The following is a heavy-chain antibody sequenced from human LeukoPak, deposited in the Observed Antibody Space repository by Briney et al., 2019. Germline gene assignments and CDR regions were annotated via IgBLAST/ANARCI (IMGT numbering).Heavy chain of an antibody. J-gene: IGHJ2*01. D-gene: IGHD2-15*01. CDR3: AKDSGYCTGGSCTGNWYFDF. Sequence: GGSLRLSCAASGFIFSTYGMHWVRQAPGKGLEGLPFLRFDGTNEDYADSVKGRFTISRDNSKKMLYLQMISLRPEDTTVYYCAKDSGYCTGGSCTGNWYFDFWGRGTLVTVSS. V-gene: IGHV3-30*02. CDR1: GFIFSTYG. CDR2: LRFDGTNE.